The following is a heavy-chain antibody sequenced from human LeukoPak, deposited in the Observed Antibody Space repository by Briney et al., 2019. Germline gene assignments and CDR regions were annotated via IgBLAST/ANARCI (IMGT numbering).Heavy chain of an antibody. V-gene: IGHV3-48*01. D-gene: IGHD1-26*01. CDR2: ISHTGTTM. Sequence: GGSLRLSCAASGFSFSSYSMNWVRQAPGKGLEWVSYISHTGTTMSYADSVKGRFTVSRDNSKNTLYLQMNSLRVEDTAVYYCARGHPHGWELYLDYWGQGTLVTVSS. J-gene: IGHJ4*02. CDR3: ARGHPHGWELYLDY. CDR1: GFSFSSYS.